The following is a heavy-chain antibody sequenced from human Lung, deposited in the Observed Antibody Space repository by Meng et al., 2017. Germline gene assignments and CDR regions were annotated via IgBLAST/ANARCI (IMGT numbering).Heavy chain of an antibody. V-gene: IGHV4-34*01. J-gene: IGHJ4*02. CDR1: GGSISDYY. CDR2: INHSGST. CDR3: ARGPTTMAHDFDY. D-gene: IGHD4-11*01. Sequence: QGPVQQVGAGLLKPSETLSLSCVVSGGSISDYYWSWIRQPPGKGLEWIGEINHSGSTNYNPSLESRATISVDTSQNNLSLKLSSVTAADSAVYYCARGPTTMAHDFDYWGQGTLVTVSS.